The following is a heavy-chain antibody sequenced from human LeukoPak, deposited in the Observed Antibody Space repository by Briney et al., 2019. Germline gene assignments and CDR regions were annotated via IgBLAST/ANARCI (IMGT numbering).Heavy chain of an antibody. Sequence: ALVKVSCKASGYTFTSYAMNWLRQAPGQGLEGRGWMKTNTGNPTYAQGFTGRFVFSLDTSVSTAYLQISSLKAEDTAVYYCAFGSYFPDYWGQGTLVTVSS. V-gene: IGHV7-4-1*02. J-gene: IGHJ4*02. CDR3: AFGSYFPDY. CDR1: GYTFTSYA. D-gene: IGHD1-26*01. CDR2: MKTNTGNP.